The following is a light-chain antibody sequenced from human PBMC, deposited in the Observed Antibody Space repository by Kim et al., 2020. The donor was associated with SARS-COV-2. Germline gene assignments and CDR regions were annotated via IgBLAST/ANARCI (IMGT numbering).Light chain of an antibody. CDR3: CSYAGSYV. J-gene: IGLJ1*01. CDR2: DVS. CDR1: SSDVGGYNY. V-gene: IGLV2-11*01. Sequence: PGQSVTISCTGTSSDVGGYNYVSWYQQHPGKAPKLMIYDVSKRPSGVPVRFSGSKSGNTASLTISGLQAEDEADYYCCSYAGSYVFGTGTKVTVL.